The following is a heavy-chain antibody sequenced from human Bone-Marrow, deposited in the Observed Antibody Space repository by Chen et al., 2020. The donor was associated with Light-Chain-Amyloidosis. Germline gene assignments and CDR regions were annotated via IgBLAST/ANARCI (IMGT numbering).Heavy chain of an antibody. CDR1: GYTFPNYW. J-gene: IGHJ4*02. Sequence: EVQLEQSGPEVKKPGESLKISCKGSGYTFPNYWIGRVRQMHGKGLEWMGVIYPDDSDARYSPSLEGQVTSSADKSITTAYLQWRSLKASDTAMYYCARRRDGYNFDYWGQGTLVTVSS. CDR2: IYPDDSDA. V-gene: IGHV5-51*01. CDR3: ARRRDGYNFDY. D-gene: IGHD5-12*01.